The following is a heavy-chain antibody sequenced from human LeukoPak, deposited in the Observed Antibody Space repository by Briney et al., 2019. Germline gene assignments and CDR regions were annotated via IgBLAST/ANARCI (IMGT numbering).Heavy chain of an antibody. D-gene: IGHD3-10*01. CDR1: GFTFSSYS. V-gene: IGHV3-21*01. Sequence: PGGSLRLSCAAPGFTFSSYSMNWVRQAPGKGLEWVSSISSSSSYIYYADSVKGRFTISRDNAKNSLYLQMNSLRAEDTAVYYCARDPSILWFGEGRVSYMDVWGKGTTVTVSS. CDR3: ARDPSILWFGEGRVSYMDV. J-gene: IGHJ6*03. CDR2: ISSSSSYI.